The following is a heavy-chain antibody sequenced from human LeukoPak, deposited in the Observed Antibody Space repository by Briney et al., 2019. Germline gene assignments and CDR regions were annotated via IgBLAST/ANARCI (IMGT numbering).Heavy chain of an antibody. D-gene: IGHD3-3*01. CDR2: MNPNSGNT. V-gene: IGHV1-8*01. CDR1: GYTFTSYD. Sequence: ASVKVSCKASGYTFTSYDINGVRQATGQGLEWMGWMNPNSGNTGYAQKFQGRVTMTRNTSISTAYMELSSLRSEDTAVYYCARARRILEWLFQPPDYWGQGTLVTVSS. J-gene: IGHJ4*02. CDR3: ARARRILEWLFQPPDY.